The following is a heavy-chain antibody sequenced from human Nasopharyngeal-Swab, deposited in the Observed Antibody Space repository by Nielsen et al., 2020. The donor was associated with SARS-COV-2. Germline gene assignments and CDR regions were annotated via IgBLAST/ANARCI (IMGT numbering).Heavy chain of an antibody. CDR2: IGPSDSYT. D-gene: IGHD6-19*01. CDR3: ARHQHTIAVDWFDP. Sequence: GESLKISYTGSGYSFTSYCISWVRQMPGKGLEWMGRIGPSDSYTNYSPSFQGHVTISADKSISTAYLQWSSLKASDTDMYYCARHQHTIAVDWFDPWGQGTLVTVSS. CDR1: GYSFTSYC. J-gene: IGHJ5*02. V-gene: IGHV5-10-1*01.